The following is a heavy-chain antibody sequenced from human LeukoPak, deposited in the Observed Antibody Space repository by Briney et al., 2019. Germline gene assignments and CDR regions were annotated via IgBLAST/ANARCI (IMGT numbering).Heavy chain of an antibody. CDR3: AREGMVYAS. V-gene: IGHV3-48*01. CDR2: ISSSSSSTI. CDR1: GFTFSSYS. D-gene: IGHD2-8*01. J-gene: IGHJ5*02. Sequence: PGGSLRLSCAASGFTFSSYSMNWVRQAPGKGLEWVSYISSSSSSTIYYADSVKGRFTISRDNAKNSLYLQMNSLRAEDTAVYYCAREGMVYASWGQGTLVTVSS.